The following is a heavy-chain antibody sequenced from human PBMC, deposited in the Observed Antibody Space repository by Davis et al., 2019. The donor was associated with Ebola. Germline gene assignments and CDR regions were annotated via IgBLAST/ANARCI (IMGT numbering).Heavy chain of an antibody. CDR3: ARDTGRDWNSDTFDF. V-gene: IGHV1-18*01. D-gene: IGHD1-7*01. CDR2: VGGYNDDT. J-gene: IGHJ3*01. Sequence: ASVKVSCKASGYRFSTYGISWVRQAPGQGLEWMGWVGGYNDDTNYAQKIQGRVTMTTDTSTSTAYMELRSLRSDDTAVYYCARDTGRDWNSDTFDFWGQGTMVTVSS. CDR1: GYRFSTYG.